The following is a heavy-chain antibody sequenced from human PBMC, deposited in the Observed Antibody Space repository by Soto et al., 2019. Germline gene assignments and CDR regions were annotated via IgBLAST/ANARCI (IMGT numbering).Heavy chain of an antibody. D-gene: IGHD6-6*01. Sequence: EVQLVESGGGLVQPGGSLRLSCAASGFTFSSYSMNWVRQAPGKGLEWVSYISSISSTIYYADSVKGRFTISRDNAKNSLYLQMNSLRDEDTAVYYCARDKDSSSSTCFDYWGQGTLVTVSS. CDR1: GFTFSSYS. J-gene: IGHJ4*02. CDR2: ISSISSTI. CDR3: ARDKDSSSSTCFDY. V-gene: IGHV3-48*02.